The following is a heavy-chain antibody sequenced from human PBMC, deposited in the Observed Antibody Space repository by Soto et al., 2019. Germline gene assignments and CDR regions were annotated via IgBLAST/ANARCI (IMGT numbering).Heavy chain of an antibody. V-gene: IGHV3-21*01. Sequence: VQLVESGGGLVKPGGSLRLSCAASGFTFSSYSMNWVREAPGKGLEWVSSISSSSSYIYYADSVKGRFTISRDNAKNSLYLQMNSLREEDTAVYYCARAIITMVRGVSMRSEWTEYYGMDVWGQGTTVTVSS. J-gene: IGHJ6*02. CDR2: ISSSSSYI. CDR3: ARAIITMVRGVSMRSEWTEYYGMDV. CDR1: GFTFSSYS. D-gene: IGHD3-10*01.